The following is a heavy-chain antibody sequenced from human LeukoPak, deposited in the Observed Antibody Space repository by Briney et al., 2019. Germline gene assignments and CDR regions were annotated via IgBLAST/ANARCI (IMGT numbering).Heavy chain of an antibody. CDR1: GFTFSGFW. V-gene: IGHV3-7*03. Sequence: GGSLRLSCAVSGFTFSGFWMSWSRQAPGKGLEWVASINSDGSEGYYADVVKGRFTISRDNAKNSLYLQINSLRAEDTAVYYCARASYSSSSSVWGQGTMVTVSS. CDR3: ARASYSSSSSV. J-gene: IGHJ3*01. D-gene: IGHD6-6*01. CDR2: INSDGSEG.